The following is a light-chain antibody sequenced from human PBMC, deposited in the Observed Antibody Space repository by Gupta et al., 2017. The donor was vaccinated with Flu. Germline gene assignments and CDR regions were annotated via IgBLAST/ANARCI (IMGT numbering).Light chain of an antibody. J-gene: IGKJ2*01. V-gene: IGKV3-15*01. CDR2: GAS. CDR1: QSVSSN. Sequence: EIVMTQSPATLSVSPGERATLSCRASQSVSSNLAWYQQIPGQAPRLLIYGASTRATGIPARFSGSGSGTEFTLTISSLQSEDFAVYYCQQYNTWPPYTFGQGTKLEIK. CDR3: QQYNTWPPYT.